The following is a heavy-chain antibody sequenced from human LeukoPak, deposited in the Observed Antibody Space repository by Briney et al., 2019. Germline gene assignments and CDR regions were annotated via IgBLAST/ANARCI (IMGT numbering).Heavy chain of an antibody. Sequence: PSETLSLTCTVSGGSISSSSYYWGWIRQPPGKGLEWIGSIYYSGSTYYNPSLKSRVTISVDTSKNQFSLKLSSVTAADTAVYYCARARYYDFWSGYYRTWFDPWGQGTLVTVSS. V-gene: IGHV4-39*07. D-gene: IGHD3-3*01. CDR3: ARARYYDFWSGYYRTWFDP. J-gene: IGHJ5*02. CDR2: IYYSGST. CDR1: GGSISSSSYY.